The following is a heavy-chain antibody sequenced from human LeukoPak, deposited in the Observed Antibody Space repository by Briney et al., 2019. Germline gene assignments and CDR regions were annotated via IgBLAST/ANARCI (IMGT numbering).Heavy chain of an antibody. CDR2: INPSGGST. CDR1: GYTFTSYY. J-gene: IGHJ3*02. Sequence: GASVKVSCKASGYTFTSYYMHWVRQAPGQGLEWMGIINPSGGSTSYAQKFQGRVTMTRDTSTSTVYMELRSLRSEDTAVYYCTREAYGSSSRDDAFDIWGQGTMVIVSS. D-gene: IGHD6-13*01. V-gene: IGHV1-46*01. CDR3: TREAYGSSSRDDAFDI.